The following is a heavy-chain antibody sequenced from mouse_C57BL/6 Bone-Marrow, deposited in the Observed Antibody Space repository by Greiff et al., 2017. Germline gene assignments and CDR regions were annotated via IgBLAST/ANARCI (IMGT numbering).Heavy chain of an antibody. CDR2: INPSNGGT. J-gene: IGHJ2*01. D-gene: IGHD2-4*01. CDR1: GYTFTSYW. V-gene: IGHV1-53*01. Sequence: VQLQQSGTELVKPGASVKLSCKASGYTFTSYWMHWVKQRPGQGLEWIGNINPSNGGTNYNEKFKSKATLTVDKSSSTAYMQLSSLTSEDSAVYYCARPYYDYDDYFDYWGQGTTLTVSS. CDR3: ARPYYDYDDYFDY.